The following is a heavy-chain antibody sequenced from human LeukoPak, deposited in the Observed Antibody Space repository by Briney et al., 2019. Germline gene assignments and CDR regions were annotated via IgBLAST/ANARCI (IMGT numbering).Heavy chain of an antibody. J-gene: IGHJ4*02. V-gene: IGHV3-23*01. CDR2: ISGSAHKI. CDR1: GITFSNYV. Sequence: PGGSLRLSCVASGITFSNYVVSWVRQAPDKGLDWVSVISGSAHKIRYADSVKGRFTISRDNSENIVYLQMNNLRAEDTAVYYCAGRVTGYSSGYVYWGQGTLVTVSS. D-gene: IGHD5-18*01. CDR3: AGRVTGYSSGYVY.